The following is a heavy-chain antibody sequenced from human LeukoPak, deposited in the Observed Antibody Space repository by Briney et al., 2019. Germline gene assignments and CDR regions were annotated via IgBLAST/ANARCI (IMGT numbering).Heavy chain of an antibody. D-gene: IGHD5-18*01. Sequence: SVKVSCKASGGTFSSYAISWVRQAPGQGLEWMGGIIPILGTANYAQKFQGRVSITTDESTSTAYMELSSLRSEDTAVYYCARAASQLWTYNWFDPWGQGTLVTVSS. J-gene: IGHJ5*02. V-gene: IGHV1-69*05. CDR1: GGTFSSYA. CDR2: IIPILGTA. CDR3: ARAASQLWTYNWFDP.